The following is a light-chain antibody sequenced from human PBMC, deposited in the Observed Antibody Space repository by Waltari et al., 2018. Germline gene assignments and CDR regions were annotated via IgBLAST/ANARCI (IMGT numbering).Light chain of an antibody. CDR3: QQYSSLPLT. V-gene: IGKV3-20*01. CDR1: QGVSSVS. Sequence: SSRARQGVSSVSVGGYQQKPGQAPRLLIYGASSRATGIPDRFSGSGSGTDFSLTISRLEPEDFAVYYCQQYSSLPLTFGPGTKVDLK. CDR2: GAS. J-gene: IGKJ3*01.